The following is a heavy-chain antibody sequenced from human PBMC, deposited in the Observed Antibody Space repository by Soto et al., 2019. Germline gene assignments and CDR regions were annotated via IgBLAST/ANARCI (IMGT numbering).Heavy chain of an antibody. V-gene: IGHV3-33*01. Sequence: PGGSLRLSCAASGFTFSSYGMHWVRQAPGKGLEWVAVIWFDGINKYYTDSVKGRFTISRDNSNNTLYLQMSSLRAEDTAVYYCARGGRGYSSTWYQDYCGQGTLVTVSS. CDR2: IWFDGINK. J-gene: IGHJ4*02. D-gene: IGHD6-13*01. CDR3: ARGGRGYSSTWYQDY. CDR1: GFTFSSYG.